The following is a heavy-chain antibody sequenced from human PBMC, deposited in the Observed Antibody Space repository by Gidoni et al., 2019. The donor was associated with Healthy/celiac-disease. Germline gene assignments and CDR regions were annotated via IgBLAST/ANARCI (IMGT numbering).Heavy chain of an antibody. CDR2: ISSSSSYI. D-gene: IGHD3-22*01. J-gene: IGHJ3*02. Sequence: EVQLVESGGGLVKPGGSLRLSCAATGFTFSSYSMNWVRQAPGKGLEWVSSISSSSSYIYYADSVKGRFTISRDNAKKSLYLQMNSLRAEDTAVYYCARAYYYDRENAFDIWGQGTMVTVSS. CDR1: GFTFSSYS. V-gene: IGHV3-21*01. CDR3: ARAYYYDRENAFDI.